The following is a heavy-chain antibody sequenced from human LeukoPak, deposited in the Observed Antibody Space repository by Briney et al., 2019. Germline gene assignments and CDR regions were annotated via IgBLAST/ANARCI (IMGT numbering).Heavy chain of an antibody. CDR3: ARGGESRAMLHQ. Sequence: GGSLRLSCAASGFTFSNFGLNWVRQAPGRGLEWVANIKPDGSEKDCVDSVKGRFTISRDNAKNSLYVQMSSLRVEDMAVYFCARGGESRAMLHQWGQGTLVTVS. V-gene: IGHV3-7*04. D-gene: IGHD6-6*01. CDR1: GFTFSNFG. CDR2: IKPDGSEK. J-gene: IGHJ4*02.